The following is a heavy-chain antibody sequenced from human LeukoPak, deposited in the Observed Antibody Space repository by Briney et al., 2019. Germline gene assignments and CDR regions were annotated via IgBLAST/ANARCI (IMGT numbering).Heavy chain of an antibody. V-gene: IGHV1-46*01. Sequence: ASVKVSCKASGYTFTSYGISWVRQAPGQGLEWMGIINPSGGSTSYAQKFQGRVTMTRDTSTSTVYMELSSLRSEDTAVYYCARGTYYYDSSGYYFNDAFDIWGQGTMVTVSS. J-gene: IGHJ3*02. D-gene: IGHD3-22*01. CDR1: GYTFTSYG. CDR3: ARGTYYYDSSGYYFNDAFDI. CDR2: INPSGGST.